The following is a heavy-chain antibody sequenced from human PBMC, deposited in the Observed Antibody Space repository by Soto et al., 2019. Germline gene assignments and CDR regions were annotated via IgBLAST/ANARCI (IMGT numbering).Heavy chain of an antibody. V-gene: IGHV3-21*01. J-gene: IGHJ4*02. Sequence: PGGSLRLSCAASGFTFSSYSMNWVRQAPGKGLEWVSSISSSSSYIYYADSVKGRFTISRDNAKNSLYLQMNSLRAEDTAVYYCARDPIDWNYGPPYFDYWGQGTRVTVSS. D-gene: IGHD1-7*01. CDR1: GFTFSSYS. CDR3: ARDPIDWNYGPPYFDY. CDR2: ISSSSSYI.